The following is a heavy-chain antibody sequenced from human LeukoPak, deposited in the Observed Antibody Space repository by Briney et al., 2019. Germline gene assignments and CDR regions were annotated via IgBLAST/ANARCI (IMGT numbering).Heavy chain of an antibody. V-gene: IGHV1-2*02. D-gene: IGHD3-22*01. CDR3: ARGSYSDSSGYISF. CDR1: GYTFTGYY. CDR2: INPNSGGT. Sequence: ASVKVSCKASGYTFTGYYIHWVRQAPGQGLEWMGWINPNSGGTNYAQKFQGRVTMTRDTSISTAYMELTSLRSDDTAVYYCARGSYSDSSGYISFWGQGTLVSVSS. J-gene: IGHJ4*02.